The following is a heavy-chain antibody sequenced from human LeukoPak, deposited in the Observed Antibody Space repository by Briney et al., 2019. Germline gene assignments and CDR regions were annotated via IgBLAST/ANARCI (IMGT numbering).Heavy chain of an antibody. J-gene: IGHJ4*02. CDR3: GRQGQLRFLEFDY. V-gene: IGHV5-51*01. Sequence: GESLKISCKGSGYSFTSYWIGWVRQMPGKGLEWMGIIYPGDSDTRYSPSFQGQVTISADKSISTAYLQWSSLKASDTAMYYCGRQGQLRFLEFDYWGQGTLVTVSS. CDR1: GYSFTSYW. CDR2: IYPGDSDT. D-gene: IGHD3-3*01.